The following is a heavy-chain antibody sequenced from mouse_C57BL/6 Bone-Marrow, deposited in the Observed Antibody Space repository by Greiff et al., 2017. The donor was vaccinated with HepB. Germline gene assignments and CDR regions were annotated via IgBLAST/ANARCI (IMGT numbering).Heavy chain of an antibody. CDR1: GFTFSDYG. CDR3: ARTLAMDY. J-gene: IGHJ4*01. Sequence: EVQLQESGGGLVKPGGSLKLSCAASGFTFSDYGMHWVRQAPEKGLEWVAYISSGSSTIYYADTVKGRFTISRDNAKNTLFLQMTSLRSEDTAMYYCARTLAMDYWGQGTSVTVSS. CDR2: ISSGSSTI. V-gene: IGHV5-17*01.